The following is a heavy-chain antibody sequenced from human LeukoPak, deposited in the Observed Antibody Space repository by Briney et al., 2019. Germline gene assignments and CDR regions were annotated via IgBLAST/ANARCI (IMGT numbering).Heavy chain of an antibody. D-gene: IGHD6-19*01. Sequence: GGSLRLSCAASGFTLSSYAMSWVRQAPGKGLEWVSAISGSGDSTYYADSVKGRFTISRDNSNNTLYLQMNSLGAEDTAVYYCAILIAVAGPATFYWGQGTLVTVSS. CDR2: ISGSGDST. J-gene: IGHJ4*02. CDR3: AILIAVAGPATFY. V-gene: IGHV3-23*01. CDR1: GFTLSSYA.